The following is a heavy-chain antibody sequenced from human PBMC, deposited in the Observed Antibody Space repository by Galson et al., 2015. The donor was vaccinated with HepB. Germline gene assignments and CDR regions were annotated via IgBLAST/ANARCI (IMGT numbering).Heavy chain of an antibody. CDR2: IYSGGST. J-gene: IGHJ3*02. CDR1: GFTVSSNY. Sequence: SLRLSCAASGFTVSSNYMSWVRQAPGEGLEWVSVIYSGGSTYYANSVMGRLTISRDNSKNTRYLQMNSLRAEDTAVYYCAGVGGYQRAFDIWGQGTMVTVSS. D-gene: IGHD1-26*01. CDR3: AGVGGYQRAFDI. V-gene: IGHV3-66*02.